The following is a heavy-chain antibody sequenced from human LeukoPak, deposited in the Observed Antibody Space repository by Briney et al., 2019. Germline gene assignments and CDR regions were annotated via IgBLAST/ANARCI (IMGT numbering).Heavy chain of an antibody. CDR3: ARDSPPYYYGSSGYLNWFDP. V-gene: IGHV4-38-2*02. CDR1: GYSISSCYY. J-gene: IGHJ5*02. D-gene: IGHD3-22*01. Sequence: SETLSLTCTVSGYSISSCYYWGWIRQPPGKGVEWIGSIYHSWRNYYNPSLKIRVTISVDTSKNQFSLKLSSVTAADTAVYYCARDSPPYYYGSSGYLNWFDPWGQGTLVTVSS. CDR2: IYHSWRN.